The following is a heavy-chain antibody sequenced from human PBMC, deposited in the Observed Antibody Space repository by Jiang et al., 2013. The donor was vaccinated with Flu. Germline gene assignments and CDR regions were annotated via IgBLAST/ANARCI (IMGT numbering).Heavy chain of an antibody. CDR2: INTNTGNP. J-gene: IGHJ3*02. CDR1: GYTFTSYA. D-gene: IGHD2-2*01. CDR3: ATSPLGYCSSTSCYDGLEEHPFHAFDI. V-gene: IGHV7-4-1*02. Sequence: QSGSELKKPGASVKVSCKASGYTFTSYAMNWVRQAPGQGLEWMGWINTNTGNPTYAQGFTGRFVFSLDTSVSTAYLQISSLKAEDTAVYYCATSPLGYCSSTSCYDGLEEHPFHAFDIWGQGTMVTVSS.